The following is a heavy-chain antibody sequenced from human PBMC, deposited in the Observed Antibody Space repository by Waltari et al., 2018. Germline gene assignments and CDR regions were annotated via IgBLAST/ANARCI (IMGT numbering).Heavy chain of an antibody. J-gene: IGHJ4*02. CDR2: SIPILGIA. V-gene: IGHV1-69*10. D-gene: IGHD2-15*01. Sequence: QVQLVQSGAEVKKPGSSVKVSCKASGGTFSSYAISWVRKAPGQGLEWMGGSIPILGIANNAQKFQGRVTITADKSTSTAYMELSSLRSEDTAVYYCASTGYCSGGSCRTTFDYWGQGTLVTVSS. CDR1: GGTFSSYA. CDR3: ASTGYCSGGSCRTTFDY.